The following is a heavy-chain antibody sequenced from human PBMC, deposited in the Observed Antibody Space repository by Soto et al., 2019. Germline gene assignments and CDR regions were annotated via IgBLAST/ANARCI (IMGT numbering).Heavy chain of an antibody. CDR2: IYYSGST. V-gene: IGHV4-31*03. J-gene: IGHJ5*02. CDR3: ARAVSYCGGDCYSNWFDP. Sequence: QVQLQESGPGLVKPSQTLSLTCTVSGGSISSGGYYWSWIRQHPGKGLEWIGYIYYSGSTYYNPSLKGRVTMSVVTSKNQFSLKLSSVTAADTAVYYCARAVSYCGGDCYSNWFDPWGQGTLVTVSS. CDR1: GGSISSGGYY. D-gene: IGHD2-21*02.